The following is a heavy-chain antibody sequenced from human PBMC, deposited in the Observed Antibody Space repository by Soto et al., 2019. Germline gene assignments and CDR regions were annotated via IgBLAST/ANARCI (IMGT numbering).Heavy chain of an antibody. CDR2: ITTRSDYI. Sequence: EVQLVESGGGLVKPGGSLRLSCATSGFSFSTYNMNWVRQAPGKGLEWVSFITTRSDYIYYSDSVKGRFTISRDNAKNSLYLQMNSLRAEDTALYFCVRDSGDYTDKWYSFFRHWGQGTLVTVSS. D-gene: IGHD4-17*01. CDR1: GFSFSTYN. J-gene: IGHJ4*02. CDR3: VRDSGDYTDKWYSFFRH. V-gene: IGHV3-21*02.